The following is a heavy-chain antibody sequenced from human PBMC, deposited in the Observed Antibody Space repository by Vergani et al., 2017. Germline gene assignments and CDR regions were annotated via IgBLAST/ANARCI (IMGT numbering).Heavy chain of an antibody. Sequence: EVQLLQSEGAVVQPGGSLRLSCVASGFTFSSHAMSWVRQGHGQGLEWVSSIKNTGDSTHYADSVKGRFTISRDNSKNTLYLQMNSLRVEDKAVYYCGRGSENYNWSQGTLVTVSS. CDR3: GRGSENYN. J-gene: IGHJ4*02. CDR1: GFTFSSHA. V-gene: IGHV3-23*01. CDR2: IKNTGDST. D-gene: IGHD5-24*01.